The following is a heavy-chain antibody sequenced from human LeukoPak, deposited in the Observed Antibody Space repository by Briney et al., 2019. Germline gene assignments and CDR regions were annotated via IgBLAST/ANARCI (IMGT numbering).Heavy chain of an antibody. Sequence: GGSLRLSCAASGFTFSSYAMSWVRQAPGKGLEWVSAISGSGGSTSYAAAVKGRFTISRDNSKNTLYLQMNSLRAEDTAVYYCAKDSGSVTSNYYGMDVWGQGTTVTVSS. V-gene: IGHV3-23*01. CDR1: GFTFSSYA. J-gene: IGHJ6*02. D-gene: IGHD4-17*01. CDR3: AKDSGSVTSNYYGMDV. CDR2: ISGSGGST.